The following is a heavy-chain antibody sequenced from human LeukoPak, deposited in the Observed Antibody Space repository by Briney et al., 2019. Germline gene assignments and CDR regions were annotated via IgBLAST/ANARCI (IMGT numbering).Heavy chain of an antibody. J-gene: IGHJ4*02. D-gene: IGHD3-22*01. Sequence: PGGSLRLSCAASGFTFSNYWMTWVRQAPGKWLEWVANIKEDGSQKYYVDSVKGRFTISRDNAKNSLYLQMSSLRAEDTAVYFCGKDHQNGYYFSRGQGTVVTVSS. V-gene: IGHV3-7*01. CDR1: GFTFSNYW. CDR2: IKEDGSQK. CDR3: GKDHQNGYYFS.